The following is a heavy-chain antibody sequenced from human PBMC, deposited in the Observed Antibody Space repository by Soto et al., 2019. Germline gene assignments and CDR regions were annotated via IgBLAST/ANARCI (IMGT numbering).Heavy chain of an antibody. D-gene: IGHD6-19*01. CDR1: GFTFSSYA. CDR3: AKVKVAGFKIRPFDY. J-gene: IGHJ4*02. Sequence: EVQLLKSGGGLVQPGGSLRLSCAASGFTFSSYAMSWVRQAPGKGLEWVSAISGSGGSTYYADSVKGRFTISRDNSKSTLYLQMNSLRAEDTAVYYCAKVKVAGFKIRPFDYWGQGTLVTVSS. V-gene: IGHV3-23*01. CDR2: ISGSGGST.